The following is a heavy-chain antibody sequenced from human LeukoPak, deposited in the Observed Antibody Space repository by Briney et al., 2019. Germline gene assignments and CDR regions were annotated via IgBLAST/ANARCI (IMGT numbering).Heavy chain of an antibody. V-gene: IGHV3-21*01. CDR3: ASVNRDNYGSLFDY. J-gene: IGHJ4*02. D-gene: IGHD3-10*01. CDR1: GFTFNSCS. CDR2: ISSSSIYK. Sequence: GGSLRLSCAASGFTFNSCSMNWVRQAPGKGLEWVSSISSSSIYKYYADSVKGRFTISRDNAKNSLYLQMNSLRAEDTAVYYCASVNRDNYGSLFDYWGQGTLVTASS.